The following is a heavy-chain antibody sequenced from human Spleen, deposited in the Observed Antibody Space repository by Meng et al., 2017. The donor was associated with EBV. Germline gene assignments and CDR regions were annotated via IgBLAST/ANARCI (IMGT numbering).Heavy chain of an antibody. CDR1: GGSFSSYT. CDR2: TIPLFGTP. D-gene: IGHD3-10*01. CDR3: AGGSGSSVGRFDP. J-gene: IGHJ5*02. V-gene: IGHV1-69*06. Sequence: QVQLVQSGAGVKKPGSSVKVSCKVSGGSFSSYTISWVRQAPGQGLEWVGGTIPLFGTPTYAPQFQDRVLIPADKSTYTAFMALISLTSDDTAVYYCAGGSGSSVGRFDPWGQGTLVTVSS.